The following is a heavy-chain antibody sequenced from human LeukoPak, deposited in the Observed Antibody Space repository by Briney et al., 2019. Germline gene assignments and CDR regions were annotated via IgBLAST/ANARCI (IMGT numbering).Heavy chain of an antibody. V-gene: IGHV3-7*01. D-gene: IGHD2-8*02. J-gene: IGHJ4*02. Sequence: PWGSLRLSCAASGVTFSDYWRTWVRQAPGKGLEWVGNINPDGSEKYYVGSVRGRFTLSRDNAKNSLYLQMNSLRVEDTAVYYCASYLYWWSDLGYWGQGTLVTVSS. CDR3: ASYLYWWSDLGY. CDR2: INPDGSEK. CDR1: GVTFSDYW.